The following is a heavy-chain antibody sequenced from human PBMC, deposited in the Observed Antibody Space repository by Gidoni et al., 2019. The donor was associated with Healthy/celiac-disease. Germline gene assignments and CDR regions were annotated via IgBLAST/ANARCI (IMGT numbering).Heavy chain of an antibody. V-gene: IGHV3-15*01. J-gene: IGHJ4*02. D-gene: IGHD3-10*01. Sequence: EVQLVESGGGLVKPGGSLRLPCAASGFTFSNAGMRWVRQAPGKGLEWVGRIKSKTDGGTTDYAAPVKGRFTISRDDSKNTLYLQMNSLKTEDTAVYYCLGITMVRGVIDNFDYWGQGTLVTVSS. CDR2: IKSKTDGGTT. CDR3: LGITMVRGVIDNFDY. CDR1: GFTFSNAG.